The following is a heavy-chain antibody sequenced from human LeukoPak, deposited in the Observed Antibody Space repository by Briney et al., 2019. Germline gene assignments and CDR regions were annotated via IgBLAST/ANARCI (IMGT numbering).Heavy chain of an antibody. Sequence: PGGSLRLSCTASGFTFSDYAMSWVRQAPGKGLEWVSGISGSGGSIRYADSVKGRFTISRDNSKNTLYLQMNSLRAEDTAVYYCAKDPVRGVFYYYYGMDVWGQGTTVTVSS. J-gene: IGHJ6*02. CDR2: ISGSGGSI. CDR3: AKDPVRGVFYYYYGMDV. D-gene: IGHD3-10*01. V-gene: IGHV3-23*01. CDR1: GFTFSDYA.